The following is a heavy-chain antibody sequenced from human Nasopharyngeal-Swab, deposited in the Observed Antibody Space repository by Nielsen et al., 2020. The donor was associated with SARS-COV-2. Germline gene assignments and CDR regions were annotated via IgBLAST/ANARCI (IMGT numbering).Heavy chain of an antibody. J-gene: IGHJ6*02. CDR3: ARDAEDSSGYYHYYYGMDV. D-gene: IGHD3-22*01. CDR2: IRTYNGDT. Sequence: ASVKVSCKASGYTFTNYGITWVRQAPGQGLEWMAWIRTYNGDTRYAQKLQGRVTMTTDTSTSTAYMELRSLRSDDTAVYYCARDAEDSSGYYHYYYGMDVWGQGTTVTVSS. V-gene: IGHV1-18*01. CDR1: GYTFTNYG.